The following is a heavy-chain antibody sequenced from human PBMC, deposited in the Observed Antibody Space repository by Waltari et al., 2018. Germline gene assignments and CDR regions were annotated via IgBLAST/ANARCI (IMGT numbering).Heavy chain of an antibody. Sequence: QVQLQESGPGLVKPSQTLSLTCTVSGGSISSGGYYWSWLRQHPGKGLEWIGYIYYSGSTYYNPSLKSRVTISVDTSKNQFSLKLSSVTAADTAVYYCAGDTRGDNAFDIWGQGTMVTVSS. J-gene: IGHJ3*02. CDR2: IYYSGST. CDR1: GGSISSGGYY. V-gene: IGHV4-31*03. D-gene: IGHD3-10*01. CDR3: AGDTRGDNAFDI.